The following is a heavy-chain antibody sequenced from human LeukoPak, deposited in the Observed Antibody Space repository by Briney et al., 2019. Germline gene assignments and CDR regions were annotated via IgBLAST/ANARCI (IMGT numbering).Heavy chain of an antibody. CDR2: VCQDGAT. Sequence: SETLSLTCTVSGDSITSGFYCWSWIRQHPGKGLEWIGYVCQDGATSYNPSLKSRVSVAIDTPKNQFSLKLNSVTAADTAVFFCAKEGRDSGGYNGWFEPWGQGTLVTVSS. CDR3: AKEGRDSGGYNGWFEP. V-gene: IGHV4-31*03. CDR1: GDSITSGFYC. J-gene: IGHJ5*02. D-gene: IGHD2-15*01.